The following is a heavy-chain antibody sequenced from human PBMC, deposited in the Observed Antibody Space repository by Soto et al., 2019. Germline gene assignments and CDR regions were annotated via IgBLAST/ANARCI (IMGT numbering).Heavy chain of an antibody. J-gene: IGHJ6*02. V-gene: IGHV1-2*02. CDR2: INPNSGDT. CDR1: GYTFTGYY. D-gene: IGHD1-26*01. CDR3: AKGGAIVAAGTRVYLYNAMDV. Sequence: PAASVKVSCKASGYTFTGYYVHWVRQAPGQGLEWMGWINPNSGDTYLAQRFQGRVTMNRDTSIGTAYMELRGLTSDDTAEYYCAKGGAIVAAGTRVYLYNAMDVWGQGTTVTVSS.